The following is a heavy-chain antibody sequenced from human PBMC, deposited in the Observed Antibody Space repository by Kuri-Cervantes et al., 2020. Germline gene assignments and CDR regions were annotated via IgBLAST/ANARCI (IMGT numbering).Heavy chain of an antibody. CDR2: IYYSGST. D-gene: IGHD3-16*01. J-gene: IGHJ4*02. V-gene: IGHV4-59*01. Sequence: GSLRLSCTVSGGSISSYYWSWIRQPPGKGLEWIGYIYYSGSTNYNPSLKSRVTISVDTSKNQFSLKLSSVTAADTTVYYCARGRWADYWGQGTLVTVSS. CDR3: ARGRWADY. CDR1: GGSISSYY.